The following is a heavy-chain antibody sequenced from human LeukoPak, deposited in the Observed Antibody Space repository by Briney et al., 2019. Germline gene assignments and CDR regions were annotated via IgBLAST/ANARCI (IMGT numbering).Heavy chain of an antibody. Sequence: ASVKVSCKVSGYTLTELSMHWVRQAPGKGLEWMGGFDPEDGETIYAQKFQGRVTMTEDTSTDTAYMELSSLRSEDTAGYYCATDLFGSSMVRGVIVYYWGQGTLVTVSS. J-gene: IGHJ4*02. D-gene: IGHD3-10*01. CDR3: ATDLFGSSMVRGVIVYY. CDR1: GYTLTELS. CDR2: FDPEDGET. V-gene: IGHV1-24*01.